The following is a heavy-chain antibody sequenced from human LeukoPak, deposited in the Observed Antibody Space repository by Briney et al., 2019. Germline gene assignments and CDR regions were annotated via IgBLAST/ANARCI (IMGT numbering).Heavy chain of an antibody. J-gene: IGHJ3*02. CDR2: IYSGGGT. Sequence: GGSLRLSCAVSGFTVSSNYMSWVRQAPGKGLEWVSVIYSGGGTYYADSVKGRFTISRDNSKNTVYLQMNSLRVEDTAVYYCARHLSGDDIWGQGTMVTVSS. CDR3: ARHLSGDDI. CDR1: GFTVSSNY. V-gene: IGHV3-66*04. D-gene: IGHD6-25*01.